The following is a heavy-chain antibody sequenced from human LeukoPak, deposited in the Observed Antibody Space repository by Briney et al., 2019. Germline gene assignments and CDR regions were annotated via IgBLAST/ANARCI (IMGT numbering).Heavy chain of an antibody. CDR1: GGSFSGYY. J-gene: IGHJ5*02. V-gene: IGHV4-34*01. CDR3: ARAGGFTIVRGAGNNWFDP. D-gene: IGHD3-10*01. Sequence: SETLSLTCAVYGGSFSGYYWSWIRQPPGKGLEWIGEINHSGSTNYNPSLKSRVTISVDTSKNQFSLKLSSVTAADTAVCYCARAGGFTIVRGAGNNWFDPWGQGTLVTVSS. CDR2: INHSGST.